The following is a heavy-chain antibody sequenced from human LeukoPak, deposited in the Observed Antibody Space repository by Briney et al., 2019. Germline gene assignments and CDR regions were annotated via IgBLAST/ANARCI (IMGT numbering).Heavy chain of an antibody. CDR1: GFIFSTCA. V-gene: IGHV3-23*01. CDR2: ISGSGGTT. Sequence: PGGSLRLSCAASGFIFSTCAMNWVRQAPGKGLEWVSAISGSGGTTYYADSVKGRFTISRDNSKNTLYLQMNSLRAEDTAVYYCAKDRSSSGWFDGSDIWGQGTMVTVSS. CDR3: AKDRSSSGWFDGSDI. D-gene: IGHD6-13*01. J-gene: IGHJ3*02.